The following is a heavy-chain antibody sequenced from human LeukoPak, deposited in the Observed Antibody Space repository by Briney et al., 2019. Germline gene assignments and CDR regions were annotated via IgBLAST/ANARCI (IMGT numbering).Heavy chain of an antibody. J-gene: IGHJ4*02. D-gene: IGHD3-22*01. CDR1: GYTFTSYG. CDR3: ARDYYDSSGYYY. Sequence: ASVKVSCKASGYTFTSYGISWVRQAPGQGLEWVGWISAYNGNTNYAQKLQGRVTMTTDTSTSTAYVELRSLRSDDTAVYYCARDYYDSSGYYYWGQGTLVTVSS. V-gene: IGHV1-18*01. CDR2: ISAYNGNT.